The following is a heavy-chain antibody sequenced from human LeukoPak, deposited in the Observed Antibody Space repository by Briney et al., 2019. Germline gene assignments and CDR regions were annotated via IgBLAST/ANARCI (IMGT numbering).Heavy chain of an antibody. D-gene: IGHD1-1*01. CDR1: GFTFSDFN. CDR2: ISSSGTTT. Sequence: GGSLRLSCAASGFTFSDFNMNWVRQAPGKGLEWIAYISSSGTTTLYADSVKGRFTISRDNAENSLSLQMNGLRPDDTASYFCAKKGYSHNWFSYWGQGTLVTVSS. V-gene: IGHV3-48*04. CDR3: AKKGYSHNWFSY. J-gene: IGHJ4*02.